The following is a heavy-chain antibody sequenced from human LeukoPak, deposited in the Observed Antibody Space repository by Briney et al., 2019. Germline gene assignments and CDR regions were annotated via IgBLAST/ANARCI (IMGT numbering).Heavy chain of an antibody. V-gene: IGHV3-23*01. Sequence: LPGGSLRLSCAASAFTFSRSAMSWVRQAPGKGLEWVPVISGGGGITNYADSVKGRFTISRDNSNNTLSLQMNSLRVEDTAVYYCAKGGSTVTTEDVVDYWGQGTLVTVSS. D-gene: IGHD4-17*01. J-gene: IGHJ4*02. CDR1: AFTFSRSA. CDR2: ISGGGGIT. CDR3: AKGGSTVTTEDVVDY.